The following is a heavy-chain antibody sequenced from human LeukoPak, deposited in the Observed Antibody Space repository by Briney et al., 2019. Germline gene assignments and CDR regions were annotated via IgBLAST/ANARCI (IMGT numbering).Heavy chain of an antibody. Sequence: SETLSLTCAVSGGSINSNNWWSWVRQPPGKGLEWIGEIYHSGSTNFNPSLKSRVTISVDTSKNQFSLKLSSVTAADTAVYYCARGEWLAYYFDYWGQGTLVTVSS. CDR1: GGSINSNNW. CDR3: ARGEWLAYYFDY. D-gene: IGHD6-19*01. CDR2: IYHSGST. J-gene: IGHJ4*02. V-gene: IGHV4-4*02.